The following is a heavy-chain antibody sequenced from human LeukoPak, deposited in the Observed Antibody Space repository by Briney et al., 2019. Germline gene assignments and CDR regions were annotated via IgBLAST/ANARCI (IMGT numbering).Heavy chain of an antibody. Sequence: GGSLRLSCAASGFTFSNYAMHWVRQAPGKGLEWVAVISYDGSNKYYADSVKGRFTISRDNSKNTLYLQMNSLRAEDTAVYYCARDLAQDIVVVPAALYWGQGTLVTVSS. D-gene: IGHD2-2*01. J-gene: IGHJ4*02. V-gene: IGHV3-30-3*01. CDR1: GFTFSNYA. CDR3: ARDLAQDIVVVPAALY. CDR2: ISYDGSNK.